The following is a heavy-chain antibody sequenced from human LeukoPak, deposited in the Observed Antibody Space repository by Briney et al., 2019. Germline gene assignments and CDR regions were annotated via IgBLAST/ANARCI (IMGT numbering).Heavy chain of an antibody. V-gene: IGHV3-7*03. J-gene: IGHJ4*02. D-gene: IGHD7-27*01. Sequence: GGSLRLSCAASGFTFISYWMSWVRQAPGKGLEWVANIKQDGSEKYYVDSVKGRFTISRDNAKNSLYLQMNSLRAEDTALYYCARFGWGFDYWGQGTLVTVSS. CDR1: GFTFISYW. CDR2: IKQDGSEK. CDR3: ARFGWGFDY.